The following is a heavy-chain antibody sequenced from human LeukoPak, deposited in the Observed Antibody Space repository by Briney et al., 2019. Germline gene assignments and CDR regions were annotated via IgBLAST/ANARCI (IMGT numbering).Heavy chain of an antibody. CDR3: AKDQTRDGYNYAFDY. V-gene: IGHV3-43*01. CDR2: ISWDGGST. J-gene: IGHJ4*02. D-gene: IGHD5-24*01. Sequence: GGSLRLSCAASGFTFDDYTMHWVRQAPGKGLEWVSLISWDGGSTYYADSVKGRFTISRDNSKNSLYLQMNSLRTEDTDLYYCAKDQTRDGYNYAFDYWGQGTLVTVSS. CDR1: GFTFDDYT.